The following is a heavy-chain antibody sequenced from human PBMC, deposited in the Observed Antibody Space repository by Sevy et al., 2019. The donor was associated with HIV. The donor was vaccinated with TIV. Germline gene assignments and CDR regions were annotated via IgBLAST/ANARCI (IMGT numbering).Heavy chain of an antibody. J-gene: IGHJ6*02. V-gene: IGHV3-53*01. CDR3: ARDRAGRLNYYYYGMDV. CDR2: IYSGGST. CDR1: GFTVSSNY. Sequence: GGSLRLSCAASGFTVSSNYMSWVRQAPGKGLEWVSVIYSGGSTYYADSVKGRFTISRDNSKNILYLQMNSLRAEDTAVYYCARDRAGRLNYYYYGMDVWGQGTTVTVSS.